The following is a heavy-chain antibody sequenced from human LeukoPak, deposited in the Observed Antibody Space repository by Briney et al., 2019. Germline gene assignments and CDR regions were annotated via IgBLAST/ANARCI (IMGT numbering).Heavy chain of an antibody. CDR2: IFYSGST. Sequence: SETLSLTRTVSGGAISSSSYYWGWIRQPPGKGLEWIGSIFYSGSTYYNPSLKSRVTISVDTSKNQFSLKLSSVTAADTAVYYCGRHQTMYYGMDVWGQGTTVTVSS. D-gene: IGHD4/OR15-4a*01. CDR1: GGAISSSSYY. CDR3: GRHQTMYYGMDV. J-gene: IGHJ6*02. V-gene: IGHV4-39*01.